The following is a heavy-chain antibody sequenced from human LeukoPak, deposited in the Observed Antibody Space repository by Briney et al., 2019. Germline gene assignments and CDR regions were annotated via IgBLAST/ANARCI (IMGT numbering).Heavy chain of an antibody. Sequence: GGSLRLSCVASGFSLEDYAMHWVRQAPGKGLEWVSGISWNSGSIGYADSVKGRFTISRDNAKNSLYLQMNGLRAEDTALYYCAKDLSSSWYGSWFDPWGQGTLVTVSS. CDR3: AKDLSSSWYGSWFDP. D-gene: IGHD6-13*01. CDR2: ISWNSGSI. J-gene: IGHJ5*02. CDR1: GFSLEDYA. V-gene: IGHV3-9*01.